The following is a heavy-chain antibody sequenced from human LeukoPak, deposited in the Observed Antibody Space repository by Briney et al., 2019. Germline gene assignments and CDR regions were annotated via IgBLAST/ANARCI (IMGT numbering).Heavy chain of an antibody. CDR2: ISYDGINT. D-gene: IGHD6-19*01. V-gene: IGHV3-30*18. CDR3: AKDRSTGWYAGFDS. J-gene: IGHJ4*02. CDR1: GFTFSNYG. Sequence: PGGSLRLSCAASGFTFSNYGMHWVRQAPGKGLEWVAFISYDGINTYPADSVTGRFTISRDNSKNTLYLQMNSLSAEDTAVFYCAKDRSTGWYAGFDSWGRGTLLTVSS.